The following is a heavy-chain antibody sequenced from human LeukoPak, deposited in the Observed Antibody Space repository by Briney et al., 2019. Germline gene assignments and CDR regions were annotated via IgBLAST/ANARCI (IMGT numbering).Heavy chain of an antibody. CDR1: GFTFSSYS. Sequence: KPGGSLRLSCAASGFTFSSYSMNWVRQAPGKGLEWVSSISSSSSYIYYADSVKGRFTISRDNAKNSLYLQMNSLRAEDTAVYYCARPKYSSSWYSRRGYYYYGMDVWGQGTTVTVSS. J-gene: IGHJ6*02. CDR2: ISSSSSYI. D-gene: IGHD6-13*01. CDR3: ARPKYSSSWYSRRGYYYYGMDV. V-gene: IGHV3-21*01.